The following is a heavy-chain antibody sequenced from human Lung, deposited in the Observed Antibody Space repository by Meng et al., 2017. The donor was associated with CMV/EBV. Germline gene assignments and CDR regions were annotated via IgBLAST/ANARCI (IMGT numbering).Heavy chain of an antibody. CDR1: GFTFSTSW. CDR3: ARTLRTPDY. CDR2: IKQDGSDK. D-gene: IGHD4-17*01. V-gene: IGHV3-7*01. J-gene: IGHJ4*02. Sequence: GESXKISCAASGFTFSTSWMSWVRQAPGKGLEWVASIKQDGSDKYYVDSVKARFTISRDNAKHSLYLQMNSLRAEDTAVYHCARTLRTPDYWGPGTLVIV.